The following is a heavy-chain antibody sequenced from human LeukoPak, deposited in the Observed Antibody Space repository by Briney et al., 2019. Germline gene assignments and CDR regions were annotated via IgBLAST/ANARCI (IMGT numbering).Heavy chain of an antibody. CDR2: MNPNSGNT. J-gene: IGHJ4*02. CDR1: GYTFTTYD. V-gene: IGHV1-8*01. Sequence: ASVKVSCKASGYTFTTYDINWVRQATGQGLEWMGWMNPNSGNTGYAQKFQGRVTMTRNTSISTAYMELSSLRSEDTAVYYCARARRITIFGVVIRGGVWAFDYWGQGTLVTVSS. CDR3: ARARRITIFGVVIRGGVWAFDY. D-gene: IGHD3-3*01.